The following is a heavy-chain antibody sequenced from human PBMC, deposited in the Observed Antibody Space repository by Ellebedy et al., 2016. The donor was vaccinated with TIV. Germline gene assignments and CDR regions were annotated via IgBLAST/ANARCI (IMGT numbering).Heavy chain of an antibody. J-gene: IGHJ2*01. V-gene: IGHV3-74*01. CDR2: INSDGSST. CDR1: GFTFSSYW. CDR3: ARVRGRELRYYYFDL. Sequence: PGGSLRLSCAASGFTFSSYWMHWVRQAPGKGLVWVARINSDGSSTSYADSVKGRFTISRDNAKNSLYLQMNSLRDEDTAVYYCARVRGRELRYYYFDLWGRGTLVTVSS. D-gene: IGHD3-9*01.